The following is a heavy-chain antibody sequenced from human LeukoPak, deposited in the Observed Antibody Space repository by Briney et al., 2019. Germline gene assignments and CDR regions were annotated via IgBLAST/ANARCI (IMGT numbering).Heavy chain of an antibody. D-gene: IGHD3-10*01. V-gene: IGHV3-23*01. CDR3: AKDGLVWFGELN. CDR2: ISGSGGST. J-gene: IGHJ4*02. CDR1: RFTFNTYA. Sequence: GGFLRLSCATTRFTFNTYAMSWVRQAPGKGLESVSAISGSGGSTYYADSVKGRFTISRDNSKNALYLQMNSLRAEDTAVYYCAKDGLVWFGELNWGQGTLVTVSS.